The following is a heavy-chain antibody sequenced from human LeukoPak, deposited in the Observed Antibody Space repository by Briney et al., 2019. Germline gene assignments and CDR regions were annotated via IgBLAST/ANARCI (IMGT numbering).Heavy chain of an antibody. D-gene: IGHD2-8*01. J-gene: IGHJ4*02. Sequence: GGSLRLSCAASGFTFSSYAVSWVRQAPGKGLEWVSSISGSGGSTYSADSVKGRFTISRDNSKNTLYLQMNSLRAEDTALYYCAKDRSCTNDICHGDFDYWSQGTLVTVSS. CDR3: AKDRSCTNDICHGDFDY. CDR2: ISGSGGST. V-gene: IGHV3-23*01. CDR1: GFTFSSYA.